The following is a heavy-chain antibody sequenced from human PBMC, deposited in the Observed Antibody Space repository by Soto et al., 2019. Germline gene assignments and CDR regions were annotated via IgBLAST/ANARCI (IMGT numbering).Heavy chain of an antibody. D-gene: IGHD3-10*01. CDR1: GGSVSSYY. J-gene: IGHJ4*02. CDR3: ARHRVSTRSLDY. CDR2: IYYSGGT. Sequence: PSETLSLTCSVSGGSVSSYYWGWIRQPPGKGLEWIGDIYYSGGTNYNPSLKSRVTISVDTSKNQFSLKLTSVTAADTAVYYCARHRVSTRSLDYWGQATPVTVSS. V-gene: IGHV4-59*08.